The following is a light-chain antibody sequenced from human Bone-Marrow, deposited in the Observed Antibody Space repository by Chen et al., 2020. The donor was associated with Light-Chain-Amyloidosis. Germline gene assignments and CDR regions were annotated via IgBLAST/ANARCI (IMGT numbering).Light chain of an antibody. J-gene: IGLJ1*01. Sequence: QSALTQPAPVSGSPGQSITISSPRPRRAVGGDNHVSWYQQPPDKAPTLMIYEVTNRPAWVPDRFSGSESDNTASLTIAGLQDEDEADYFCSSCTITNALVFGSGTRVTVL. V-gene: IGLV2-14*01. CDR3: SSCTITNALV. CDR2: EVT. CDR1: RRAVGGDNH.